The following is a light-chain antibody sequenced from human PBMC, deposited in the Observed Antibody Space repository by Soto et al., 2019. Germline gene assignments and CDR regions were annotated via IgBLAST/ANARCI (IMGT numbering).Light chain of an antibody. CDR1: SSNIGSNT. CDR2: SNN. CDR3: GAWDDRLNGYA. Sequence: QSVLTQPPSASGTPGQRVTIFCSGSSSNIGSNTVHWYQQLPGTAPKLLIYSNNQRPSGVPDRFSGSKSGTSASLAISGLQSGDEADYYCGAWDDRLNGYAFGTGTKVTVL. V-gene: IGLV1-44*01. J-gene: IGLJ1*01.